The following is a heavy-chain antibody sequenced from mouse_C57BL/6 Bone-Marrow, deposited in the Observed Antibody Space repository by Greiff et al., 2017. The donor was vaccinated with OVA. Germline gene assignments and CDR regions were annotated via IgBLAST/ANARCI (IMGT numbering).Heavy chain of an antibody. CDR2: IYPSDSET. J-gene: IGHJ2*01. CDR1: GYTFTSYW. CDR3: ARGPDFYFDY. V-gene: IGHV1-61*01. Sequence: VQLQQPGAELVRPGSSVKLSCKASGYTFTSYWMDWVKQRPGQGLEWIGNIYPSDSETHYNQKFKDKATLTVDKSSSTAYMQLSSLTSEDSAVYYCARGPDFYFDYWGQGTTLTVSS.